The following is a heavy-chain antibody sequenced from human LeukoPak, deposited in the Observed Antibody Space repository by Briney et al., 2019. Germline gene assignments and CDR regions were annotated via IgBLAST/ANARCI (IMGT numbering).Heavy chain of an antibody. V-gene: IGHV1-69*06. CDR2: TIPVFDTS. CDR3: AKGPAYCSGGSCYFDS. CDR1: SYTFTSYG. Sequence: ASVKVSCKTSSYTFTSYGISWVRQAPGQGLEWMGGTIPVFDTSTYAQKFQGRVTITADKSTSIAYMELSSLRSDDTAVYYCAKGPAYCSGGSCYFDSWGQGTPVTVSS. D-gene: IGHD2-15*01. J-gene: IGHJ4*02.